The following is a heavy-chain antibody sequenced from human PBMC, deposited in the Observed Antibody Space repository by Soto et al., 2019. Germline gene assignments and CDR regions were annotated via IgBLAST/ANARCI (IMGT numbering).Heavy chain of an antibody. CDR2: ISSRSTFI. CDR3: ARDSPLSMTVVVGVDVF. CDR1: GFTLTNEN. J-gene: IGHJ4*02. D-gene: IGHD3-22*01. V-gene: IGHV3-21*06. Sequence: GSLRLSCTVLGFTLTNENMNWVRQAPGKGLEWVSSISSRSTFINYADTVKGRSTNSRDNDKGLEYLKMNSLRAEDTAVYYCARDSPLSMTVVVGVDVFWGQGTLVTVSS.